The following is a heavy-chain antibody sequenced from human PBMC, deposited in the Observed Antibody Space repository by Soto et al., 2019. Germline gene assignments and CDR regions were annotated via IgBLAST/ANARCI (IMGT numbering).Heavy chain of an antibody. V-gene: IGHV3-9*01. D-gene: IGHD2-15*01. J-gene: IGHJ4*02. CDR1: GFTFDDYA. Sequence: GGSLRLSCAASGFTFDDYAMHWVRQAPGKGLEWVSGISWNSGSIGYADSVKGRFTISRDNAKNSLYLQMNSLRAEDTALYYCAKDKPGYCSGGSCYQFDYWGQGTLVTVSS. CDR2: ISWNSGSI. CDR3: AKDKPGYCSGGSCYQFDY.